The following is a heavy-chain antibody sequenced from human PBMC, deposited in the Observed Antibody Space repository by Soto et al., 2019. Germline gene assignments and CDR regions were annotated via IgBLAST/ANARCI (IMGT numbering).Heavy chain of an antibody. Sequence: GSLRLSCAASGFTFSSYAMSWVRQAPGKGLEWVSAISGSGGSTYYADSVKGRFTISRDNSKNTLYLQMNSLRAEDTAVYYCAKKVNRVVVTGGFDYWGQGTLVTVSS. CDR1: GFTFSSYA. J-gene: IGHJ4*02. CDR2: ISGSGGST. D-gene: IGHD2-2*01. V-gene: IGHV3-23*01. CDR3: AKKVNRVVVTGGFDY.